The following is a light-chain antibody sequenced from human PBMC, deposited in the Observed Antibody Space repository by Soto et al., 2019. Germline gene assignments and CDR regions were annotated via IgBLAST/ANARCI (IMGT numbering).Light chain of an antibody. CDR3: SSYAGSNNFVV. J-gene: IGLJ2*01. Sequence: QSVLTQPPSASGSPGQSVTTSCTGTSSDIGGYNYVYWYQQHPGKAPKLMIYEVSKRPSGVPDRFSGSKSGNTASLTVSGLQAEDEADYYCSSYAGSNNFVVFGGGTKVTVL. V-gene: IGLV2-8*01. CDR1: SSDIGGYNY. CDR2: EVS.